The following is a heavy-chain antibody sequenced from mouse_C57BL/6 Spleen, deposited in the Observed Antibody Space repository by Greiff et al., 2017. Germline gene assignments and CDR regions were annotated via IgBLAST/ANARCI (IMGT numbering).Heavy chain of an antibody. Sequence: VQLQQPGAELVKPGASVKLSCQASGYTFTSYWMQWVKQRPGQGLEWIGEIHPSDSYTNYNQKFKGKATLTVDTSSSTAYMQRSSLTSEDSAVYYCARGGLDYGNYGYFDYGGQGTTRTVSS. D-gene: IGHD2-1*01. J-gene: IGHJ2*01. V-gene: IGHV1-50*01. CDR1: GYTFTSYW. CDR2: IHPSDSYT. CDR3: ARGGLDYGNYGYFDY.